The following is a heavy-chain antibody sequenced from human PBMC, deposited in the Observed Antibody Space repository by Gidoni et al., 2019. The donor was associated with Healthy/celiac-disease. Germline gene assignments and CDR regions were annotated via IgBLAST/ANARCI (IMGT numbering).Heavy chain of an antibody. J-gene: IGHJ6*02. V-gene: IGHV1-46*01. CDR2: INPSGGST. CDR1: GYTFTSYY. CDR3: ARDPRGCGGDCYSDRWYYYGMDV. Sequence: QVQLVQSGAEVKKPGASVKVSCKASGYTFTSYYLHWVRQAPGQGLEWMGIINPSGGSTSYAQKFQGRVTMTRDTSTSTVYMELSSLRSEDTAVYYCARDPRGCGGDCYSDRWYYYGMDVWGQGTTVTVSS. D-gene: IGHD2-21*02.